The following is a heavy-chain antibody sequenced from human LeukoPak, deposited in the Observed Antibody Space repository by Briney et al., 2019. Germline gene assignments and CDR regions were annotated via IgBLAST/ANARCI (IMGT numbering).Heavy chain of an antibody. J-gene: IGHJ4*02. CDR2: IYYSGST. CDR3: ARDLGGIYFDY. CDR1: GGSISSYY. Sequence: SETLSLTCTVSGGSISSYYWSRIRQPPGKGLEWIGYIYYSGSTNYNPSLRSRVTISVDTSKNQLSLKLSSVTAADTAVYYCARDLGGIYFDYWGQGTLVTVSS. V-gene: IGHV4-59*01. D-gene: IGHD1-26*01.